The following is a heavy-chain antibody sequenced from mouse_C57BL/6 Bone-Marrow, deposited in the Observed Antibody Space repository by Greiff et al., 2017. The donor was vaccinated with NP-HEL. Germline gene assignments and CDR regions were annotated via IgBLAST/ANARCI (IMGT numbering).Heavy chain of an antibody. CDR1: GYTFTEYT. CDR2: FYPVGGSI. CDR3: ARHGDDFGSSYGYFDV. D-gene: IGHD1-1*01. V-gene: IGHV1-62-2*01. Sequence: VQLQESGAELVKPGASVKLSCKASGYTFTEYTIHWVKQRSGQGLELIGWFYPVGGSITYNATCKYKATLTAYKSPRTVYMDLSRLTSEDSAVYFCARHGDDFGSSYGYFDVWGTGTTVTVSS. J-gene: IGHJ1*03.